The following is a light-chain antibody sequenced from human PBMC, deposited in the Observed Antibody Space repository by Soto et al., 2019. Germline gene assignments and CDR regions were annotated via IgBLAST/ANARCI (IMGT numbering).Light chain of an antibody. CDR3: QQRSNWPRFT. CDR2: DAS. J-gene: IGKJ2*01. Sequence: EIVLTQSPATLSLSPGERATLSCRASQSVSNYLAWYQQKPAQAPRLLIYDASNRATGIPARFSGSGSATDFTLTISSLEPEDFAVDYCQQRSNWPRFTFGQGTKVEIK. V-gene: IGKV3-11*01. CDR1: QSVSNY.